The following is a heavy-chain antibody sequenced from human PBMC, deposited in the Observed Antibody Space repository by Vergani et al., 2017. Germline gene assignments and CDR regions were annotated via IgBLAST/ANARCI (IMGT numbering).Heavy chain of an antibody. D-gene: IGHD2-15*01. J-gene: IGHJ6*03. CDR1: GFTFSSYG. CDR3: AKDGRYCSGGSCLKGYMDV. Sequence: QVQLVESGGGVVQPGRSLRLSCAASGFTFSSYGMHWVRQAPGKGLAWVAVISYDGSNKYYADSVKGRFTISRDHSKNTLYLQMNSLRAEDTAVYYCAKDGRYCSGGSCLKGYMDVWGKGTTVTVSS. CDR2: ISYDGSNK. V-gene: IGHV3-30*18.